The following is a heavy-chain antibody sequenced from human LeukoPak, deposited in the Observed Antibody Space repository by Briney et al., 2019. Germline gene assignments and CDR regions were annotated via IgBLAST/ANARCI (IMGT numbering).Heavy chain of an antibody. CDR2: IIPIFGTA. D-gene: IGHD3-10*01. CDR1: EGTFSSYA. CDR3: AMRGYGSGSYYGYYGMDV. J-gene: IGHJ6*02. V-gene: IGHV1-69*13. Sequence: ASVKVSCKASEGTFSSYAITWVRQAPGQGLEWRGGIIPIFGTANYAQKFQGRVTITADESTSTAYMELSSLRSEDTAVYYCAMRGYGSGSYYGYYGMDVWGQGTTVTVSS.